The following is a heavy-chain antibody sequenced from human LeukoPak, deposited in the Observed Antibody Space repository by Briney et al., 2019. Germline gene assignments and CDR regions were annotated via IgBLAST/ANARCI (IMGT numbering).Heavy chain of an antibody. CDR1: GNYW. Sequence: GGSLRLSCAASGNYWMHWVRQAPGKGLVWVSHINSDGSWTSYADSVKGRFTISKDNAKNTVYLQMNNLRSEDTAVYYCVSFYETYWGRGTLVTVSS. D-gene: IGHD2-2*01. J-gene: IGHJ4*02. V-gene: IGHV3-74*01. CDR2: INSDGSWT. CDR3: VSFYETY.